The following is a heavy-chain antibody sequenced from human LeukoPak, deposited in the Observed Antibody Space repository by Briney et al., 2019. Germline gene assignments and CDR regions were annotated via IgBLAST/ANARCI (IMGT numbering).Heavy chain of an antibody. V-gene: IGHV1-2*02. D-gene: IGHD3-22*01. CDR2: INPNSGGT. Sequence: ASVKVSCKASGYTFTGYYMHWVRQAPGQGLEWMGWINPNSGGTNYAQKFQGRVTMTRDMSTSTVYMELSSLRSEDTAVYYCARDLYYYDSSGTSSYYMDVWGKGTTVTVSS. CDR1: GYTFTGYY. CDR3: ARDLYYYDSSGTSSYYMDV. J-gene: IGHJ6*03.